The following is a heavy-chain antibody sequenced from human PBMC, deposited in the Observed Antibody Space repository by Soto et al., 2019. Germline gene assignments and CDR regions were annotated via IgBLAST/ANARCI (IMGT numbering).Heavy chain of an antibody. J-gene: IGHJ5*02. V-gene: IGHV4-31*03. CDR2: IYYSGST. CDR3: ARVPREPSGGRKNWFDP. CDR1: GGSISSGGYY. D-gene: IGHD2-15*01. Sequence: PSETLSLTCTVSGGSISSGGYYWSWIRQHPGKGLEWIGYIYYSGSTYYNPSLKSRVTISVDTSKNQFALKLSSVTAADTAVYYCARVPREPSGGRKNWFDPWGQGTLVTVSS.